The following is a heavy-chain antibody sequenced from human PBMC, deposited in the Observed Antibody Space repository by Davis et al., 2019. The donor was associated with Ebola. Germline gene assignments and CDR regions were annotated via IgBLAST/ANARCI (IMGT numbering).Heavy chain of an antibody. CDR2: ISGSATTV. V-gene: IGHV3-11*01. Sequence: GGSLRLSCAASGLTFSDYYMSWIRQAPGKGLEWVSFISGSATTVSYADSVRGRFTISRDNAKNSLYLQMHSLRADDTAVYYCAKTVGWLQQTGEEYFQNWGQGTLVTVSS. J-gene: IGHJ1*01. CDR3: AKTVGWLQQTGEEYFQN. CDR1: GLTFSDYY. D-gene: IGHD5-24*01.